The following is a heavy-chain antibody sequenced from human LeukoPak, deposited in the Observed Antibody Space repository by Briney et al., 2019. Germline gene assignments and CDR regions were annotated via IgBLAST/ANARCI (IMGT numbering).Heavy chain of an antibody. CDR2: IKQDGSER. J-gene: IGHJ1*01. CDR1: GFTFSSNW. D-gene: IGHD2-15*01. Sequence: GGSLRLSCAASGFTFSSNWMTWVRQAPGKGLEWVANIKQDGSERYYVDSVKGRFTISRDNAKNSLSLQMNSLRAEGTAVYYCARDSHRGWWFQHWGQGTLVTVAS. CDR3: ARDSHRGWWFQH. V-gene: IGHV3-7*01.